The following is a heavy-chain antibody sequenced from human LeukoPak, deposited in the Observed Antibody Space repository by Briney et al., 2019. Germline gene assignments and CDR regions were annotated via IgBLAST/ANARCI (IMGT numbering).Heavy chain of an antibody. V-gene: IGHV3-48*04. D-gene: IGHD4-17*01. CDR3: ARDQPTYGDPFDY. CDR1: GFTFSSYS. CDR2: ISSSSSTI. J-gene: IGHJ4*02. Sequence: GGSLRLSCAASGFTFSSYSTNWVRQAPGKGLEWVSYISSSSSTIYYADSVKGRFTISRDNAKNSLYLQMNSLRAEDTAVYYCARDQPTYGDPFDYWGQGTLVTVSS.